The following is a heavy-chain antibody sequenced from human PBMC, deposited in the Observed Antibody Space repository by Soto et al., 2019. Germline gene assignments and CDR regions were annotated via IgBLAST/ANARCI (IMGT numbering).Heavy chain of an antibody. D-gene: IGHD1-26*01. Sequence: QAQLVQSGAEVKEPGASVKVSCKASGYTFTNYDISWVRQATGQGLEWMGWMNPNSANPGYAQKFQGRVSMTRDTSTNTAYMELSSLRSEDTAIYYCARMATSGTLNWFDPWGQGTLVTVSS. J-gene: IGHJ5*02. CDR3: ARMATSGTLNWFDP. CDR1: GYTFTNYD. CDR2: MNPNSANP. V-gene: IGHV1-8*01.